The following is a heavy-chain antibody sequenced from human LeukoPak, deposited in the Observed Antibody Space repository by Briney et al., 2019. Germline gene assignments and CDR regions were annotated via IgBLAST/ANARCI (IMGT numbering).Heavy chain of an antibody. Sequence: GESLKISCKGSGYTFTSYWIGWVRQTPGKGLEWMGLIYPGDSDTRYSPSFQGQVTISADKSISTAYLQWSSLKASDTAMYYCARHLPAGNAYYFDYWGQGTLVTVSS. CDR1: GYTFTSYW. V-gene: IGHV5-51*01. CDR3: ARHLPAGNAYYFDY. D-gene: IGHD2-2*01. CDR2: IYPGDSDT. J-gene: IGHJ4*02.